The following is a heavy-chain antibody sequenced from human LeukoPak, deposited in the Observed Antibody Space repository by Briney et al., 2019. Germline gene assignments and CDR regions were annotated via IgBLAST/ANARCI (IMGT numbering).Heavy chain of an antibody. D-gene: IGHD6-13*01. Sequence: GASVKVSCKASGYTFTGYYMHWVRQAPGQGLEWMGWINPNSGGANYAQKFQGRVTMTRDTSISTAYMELSRLRSDDTAVYYCARSIGYGYSSSWAGNNWFDPWGQGTLVTVSS. CDR2: INPNSGGA. J-gene: IGHJ5*02. CDR1: GYTFTGYY. V-gene: IGHV1-2*02. CDR3: ARSIGYGYSSSWAGNNWFDP.